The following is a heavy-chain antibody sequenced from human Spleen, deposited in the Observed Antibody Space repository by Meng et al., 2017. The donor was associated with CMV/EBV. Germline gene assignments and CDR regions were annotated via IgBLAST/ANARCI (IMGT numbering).Heavy chain of an antibody. D-gene: IGHD3-10*01. J-gene: IGHJ6*02. CDR1: GYNFNDYW. CDR2: IYPGDSET. V-gene: IGHV5-51*01. CDR3: ASGYYYGSGPYYYYGMDV. Sequence: GESLKISCRGSGYNFNDYWIGWVRQMPGKGLEWMGIIYPGDSETRYSPSFQGQVTISADKSISTAYLQWSSLKASDTAMYYCASGYYYGSGPYYYYGMDVWGQGTTVTVSS.